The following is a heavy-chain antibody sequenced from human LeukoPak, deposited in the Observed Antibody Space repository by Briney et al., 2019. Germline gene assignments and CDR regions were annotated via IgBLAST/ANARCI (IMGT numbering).Heavy chain of an antibody. CDR1: GGSISSTTYY. V-gene: IGHV4-39*07. J-gene: IGHJ4*02. D-gene: IGHD5-24*01. CDR3: ARDGYNPIDY. Sequence: SETLSLTCTVSGGSISSTTYYWGWIRQPPGKGLEWIGTIHYGGSTYYNPSLKSRVTISVDTSKNQFSLKLSSVTAADTAVYYCARDGYNPIDYWGQGTLVTVSS. CDR2: IHYGGST.